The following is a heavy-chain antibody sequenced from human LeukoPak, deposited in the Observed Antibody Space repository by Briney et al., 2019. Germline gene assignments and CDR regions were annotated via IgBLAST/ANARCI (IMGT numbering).Heavy chain of an antibody. Sequence: ASVKVSCKASGYTFTSYYMHWLRQAPAQGLEWMGIINPSGGSTSYAQKFQGRVTMTRDASTSTVYMELSSLRSEDTAVYYCARAGTTVTLGIDYFDYWGQGTLVTVSS. V-gene: IGHV1-46*01. D-gene: IGHD4-17*01. CDR3: ARAGTTVTLGIDYFDY. J-gene: IGHJ4*02. CDR1: GYTFTSYY. CDR2: INPSGGST.